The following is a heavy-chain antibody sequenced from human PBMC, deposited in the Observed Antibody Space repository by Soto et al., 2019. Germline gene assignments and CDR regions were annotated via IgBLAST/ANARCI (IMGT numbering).Heavy chain of an antibody. CDR1: GFTFSSYS. D-gene: IGHD3-3*01. CDR3: ARDTSEFDFWSGYLSDRAPDY. V-gene: IGHV3-21*01. Sequence: GGSLRLSCAASGFTFSSYSMNWVRQAPGKGLEWVSSISSSSSYIYYADSVKGRFTISRDNAKNSLYLQMNSLRAEDTAVYYCARDTSEFDFWSGYLSDRAPDYWGQGTLVTVSS. CDR2: ISSSSSYI. J-gene: IGHJ4*02.